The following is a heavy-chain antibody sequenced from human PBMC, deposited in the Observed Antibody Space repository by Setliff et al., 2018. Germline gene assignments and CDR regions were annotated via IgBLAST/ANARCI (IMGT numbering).Heavy chain of an antibody. CDR2: ISGSGGST. CDR3: VNHNPARRSPAGTALDS. D-gene: IGHD6-19*01. V-gene: IGHV3-23*01. CDR1: GFTFSSYA. J-gene: IGHJ4*02. Sequence: GGSLRLSCAASGFTFSSYAMSWVRQAPGKGLEWVSAISGSGGSTYYADSVKGRFTISRDNSKNTLYLQMNSLRAEDTAVYYCVNHNPARRSPAGTALDSWGQGTLVTVSS.